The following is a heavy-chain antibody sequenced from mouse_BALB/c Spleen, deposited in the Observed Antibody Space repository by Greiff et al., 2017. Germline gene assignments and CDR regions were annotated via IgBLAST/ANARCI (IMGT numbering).Heavy chain of an antibody. Sequence: GGGLVQPKGSLKLSCAASGFTFNTYAMHWVCQAPGKGLEWVARIRSKSNNYATYYADSVKDRFTISRDDSQSMLYLQMNNLKTEDTAMYYCVRERYGNYHAMDYWGQGTSVTVSS. CDR1: GFTFNTYA. D-gene: IGHD2-10*02. CDR2: IRSKSNNYAT. CDR3: VRERYGNYHAMDY. V-gene: IGHV10-3*03. J-gene: IGHJ4*01.